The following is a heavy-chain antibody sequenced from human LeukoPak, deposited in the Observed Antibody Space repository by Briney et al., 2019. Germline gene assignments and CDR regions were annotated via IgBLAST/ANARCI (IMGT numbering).Heavy chain of an antibody. V-gene: IGHV1-3*01. CDR2: INAGNGNT. Sequence: GASVKVSCKASGYTVTSYAMHWVRQAPGQRLEWMGWINAGNGNTKYSQKFQGRVTITRDTSASTAYMELSSLRSEDTAVYYCARVHYDILTGYYIKQVGGYFDYWGQGTLVTVSS. J-gene: IGHJ4*02. D-gene: IGHD3-9*01. CDR1: GYTVTSYA. CDR3: ARVHYDILTGYYIKQVGGYFDY.